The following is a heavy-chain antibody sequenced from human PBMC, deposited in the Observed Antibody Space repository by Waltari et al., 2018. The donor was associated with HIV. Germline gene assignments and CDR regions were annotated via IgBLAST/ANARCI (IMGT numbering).Heavy chain of an antibody. CDR1: GFTFSTYN. Sequence: DVLLVESGGGLVQPGGSLRLSCAASGFTFSTYNMHWVRQAPGKRLEWLASITSDSDAIYYAQSVRGRFIVSRDNADNSLHLEMNSLRADDTAVYYCARDDSGAYHLGWFDPWGQGTLVSVSS. D-gene: IGHD3-22*01. CDR2: ITSDSDAI. J-gene: IGHJ5*02. V-gene: IGHV3-48*01. CDR3: ARDDSGAYHLGWFDP.